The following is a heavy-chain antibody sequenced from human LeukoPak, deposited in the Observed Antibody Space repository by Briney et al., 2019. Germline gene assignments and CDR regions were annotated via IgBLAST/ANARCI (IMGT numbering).Heavy chain of an antibody. CDR3: ARQYYDSSGSDFDY. J-gene: IGHJ4*02. D-gene: IGHD3-22*01. Sequence: GGSLRLSCAASGFTFSSYAMSWVRQAPGKGLEWVSYISSSGSTIYYADSVKGRFTISGDNAKNSLYLQMNSLRAEDTAVYYCARQYYDSSGSDFDYWGQGTLVTVSS. CDR2: ISSSGSTI. CDR1: GFTFSSYA. V-gene: IGHV3-48*04.